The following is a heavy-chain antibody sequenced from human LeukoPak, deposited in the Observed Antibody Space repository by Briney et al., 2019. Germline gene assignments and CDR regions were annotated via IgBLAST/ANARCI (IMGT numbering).Heavy chain of an antibody. CDR1: GYTFTGYY. J-gene: IGHJ3*02. Sequence: GASVKVSCKASGYTFTGYYMHWVRQAPGQGLEWMGWINPNSGGTNYAQKFQGRVTMTRDTSISTAYMELSRLRSDDTAVYYCARGPDEDIVVVVAATPWDAFDIWGQGTMVTVSS. D-gene: IGHD2-15*01. CDR3: ARGPDEDIVVVVAATPWDAFDI. CDR2: INPNSGGT. V-gene: IGHV1-2*02.